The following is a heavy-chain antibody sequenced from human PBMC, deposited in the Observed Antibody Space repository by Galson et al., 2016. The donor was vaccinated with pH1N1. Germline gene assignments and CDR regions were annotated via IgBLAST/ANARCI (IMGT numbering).Heavy chain of an antibody. Sequence: PALVKPTQTLRLTCTLSEFSLSTSAVGVGWIRQPPGKALEWHALIFWNDDRYYRPSLKNRLTITKGTSENLVVLTMTNMDPVDTATYYCAHREYGDFVGSFDHWGQGALVTVSS. D-gene: IGHD4-17*01. J-gene: IGHJ4*02. CDR1: EFSLSTSAVG. V-gene: IGHV2-5*01. CDR2: IFWNDDR. CDR3: AHREYGDFVGSFDH.